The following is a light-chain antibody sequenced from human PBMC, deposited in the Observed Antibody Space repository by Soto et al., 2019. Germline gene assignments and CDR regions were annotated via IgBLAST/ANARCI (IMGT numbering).Light chain of an antibody. CDR3: QQRSNWPPIT. CDR2: DAS. V-gene: IGKV3-11*01. Sequence: EVVMTQSPATLSVSPGERVILSCRASQSVSTYLAWYQQKPGQAPRLLIFDASNRATGIPARFSGSGSGTDFTLTISSLEPEDFAAYYCQQRSNWPPITFGQGTRMEI. J-gene: IGKJ5*01. CDR1: QSVSTY.